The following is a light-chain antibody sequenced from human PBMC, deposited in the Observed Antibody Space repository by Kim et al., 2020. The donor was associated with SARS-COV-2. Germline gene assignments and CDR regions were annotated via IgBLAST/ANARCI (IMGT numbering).Light chain of an antibody. CDR3: QQYNSYSRPMYT. Sequence: DIQMTQSPSTLSASVGDRVTITCRASQSISSWLAWYQQKPGKAPKLLIYKASSLESGVPSRFSGSGSGTEFTLTISSLQPDDFATYYCQQYNSYSRPMYTFGQGNKREI. CDR2: KAS. J-gene: IGKJ2*01. V-gene: IGKV1-5*03. CDR1: QSISSW.